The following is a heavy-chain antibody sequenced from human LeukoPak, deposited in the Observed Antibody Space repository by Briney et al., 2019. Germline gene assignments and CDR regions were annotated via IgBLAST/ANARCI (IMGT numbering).Heavy chain of an antibody. CDR3: ARSRIAVAGPPSS. CDR2: INPSGGST. Sequence: ASVKVSCKSSGYTFTSYYMHWVRQAPGQGLEWMGIINPSGGSTSYAQKFQGRVTMTRDTSTSTVYMELSSLRSEDTAVYYCARSRIAVAGPPSSWGQGTLVTVSS. J-gene: IGHJ4*02. V-gene: IGHV1-46*03. D-gene: IGHD6-19*01. CDR1: GYTFTSYY.